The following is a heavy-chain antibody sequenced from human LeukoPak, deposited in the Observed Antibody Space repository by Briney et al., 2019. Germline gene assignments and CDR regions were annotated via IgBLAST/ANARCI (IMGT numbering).Heavy chain of an antibody. Sequence: ASVNVSFKASGYTFTIYDINWVRQAPGQGREWMGWMNPNSGNTGYAQKFQGRVTITRDTSISTAYMELSRLRSDDTAVYYCARHGSSGGLDYWGQGTLVTVSS. CDR1: GYTFTIYD. V-gene: IGHV1-8*01. CDR3: ARHGSSGGLDY. J-gene: IGHJ4*02. CDR2: MNPNSGNT. D-gene: IGHD6-6*01.